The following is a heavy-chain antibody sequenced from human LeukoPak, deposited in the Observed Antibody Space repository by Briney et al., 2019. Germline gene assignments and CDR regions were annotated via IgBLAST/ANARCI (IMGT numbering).Heavy chain of an antibody. CDR1: GFTLSSYV. CDR3: ALGLRYCSSTSCYPYAFDI. Sequence: GGSLRLSCVASGFTLSSYVMSWVRQAPGKGLEWVSGIGGSGGSTYYADSVKGRFTISRDNSKNTLYVQMNSLRAADTAVYYCALGLRYCSSTSCYPYAFDIWGQGTMVTVSS. CDR2: IGGSGGST. D-gene: IGHD2-2*01. V-gene: IGHV3-23*01. J-gene: IGHJ3*02.